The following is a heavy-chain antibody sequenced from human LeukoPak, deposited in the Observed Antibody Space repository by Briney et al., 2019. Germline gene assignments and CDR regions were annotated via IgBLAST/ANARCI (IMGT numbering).Heavy chain of an antibody. CDR2: IYYSGST. CDR1: GGSITTSSYY. Sequence: SETLSLTCTVSGGSITTSSYYWGWIRQPPGQGLEWIGSIYYSGSTYYNPSLKSRVTISVDTSKNQFSLNLRSVTAADTAVYYCTRSDYSTYFNYWGPGTLVTVSS. CDR3: TRSDYSTYFNY. D-gene: IGHD2-15*01. J-gene: IGHJ4*02. V-gene: IGHV4-39*07.